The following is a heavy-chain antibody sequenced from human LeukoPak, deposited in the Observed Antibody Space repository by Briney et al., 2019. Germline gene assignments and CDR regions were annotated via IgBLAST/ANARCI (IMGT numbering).Heavy chain of an antibody. D-gene: IGHD2-21*02. CDR3: AKDKLTATANPTYYYYYMDV. CDR1: GFTFSSYG. Sequence: QSGGSLRLSCAASGFTFSSYGMHWVRQAPGKGLEWVAFIRYDGSNKYYADSVKGRFTISRDNSKNTLYLQMNSLRAEDTAVYYCAKDKLTATANPTYYYYYMDVWGKGTTVTVSS. V-gene: IGHV3-30*02. J-gene: IGHJ6*03. CDR2: IRYDGSNK.